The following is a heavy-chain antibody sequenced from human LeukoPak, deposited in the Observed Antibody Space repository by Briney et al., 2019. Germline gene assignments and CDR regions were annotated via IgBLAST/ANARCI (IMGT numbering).Heavy chain of an antibody. CDR2: ISSSGSTI. CDR1: GFTFSDYY. J-gene: IGHJ6*03. Sequence: GGSLRLSCAASGFTFSDYYMSWIRQAPGKGLEWVSYISSSGSTIYYADSVKGRFTISRDNAKNSLYLQMNSLRAEDTAVYYCAGGARSDDYGDYILNPYYYYYYMDVWGKGTTVTVSS. CDR3: AGGARSDDYGDYILNPYYYYYYMDV. D-gene: IGHD4-17*01. V-gene: IGHV3-11*01.